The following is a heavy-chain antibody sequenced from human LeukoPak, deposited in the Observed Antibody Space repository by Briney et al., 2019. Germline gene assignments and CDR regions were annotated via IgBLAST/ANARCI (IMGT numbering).Heavy chain of an antibody. D-gene: IGHD4-17*01. CDR1: GYKFTNYG. CDR2: ISPYNGNT. V-gene: IGHV1-18*01. Sequence: ASVKVSCKASGYKFTNYGISWVRQAPGQGLEWMGWISPYNGNTIYAQKLQGRVTMTTDTSTSTAYMEVRSLRSDDTAVYYCARNRMTTVTPRYYFEYWGQGTLVTVSS. CDR3: ARNRMTTVTPRYYFEY. J-gene: IGHJ4*02.